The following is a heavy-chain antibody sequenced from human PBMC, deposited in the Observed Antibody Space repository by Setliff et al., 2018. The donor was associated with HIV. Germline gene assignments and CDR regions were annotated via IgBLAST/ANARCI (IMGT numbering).Heavy chain of an antibody. CDR2: ISPHNGNT. CDR3: AKDISASALYYYGMDV. CDR1: GYIFTNQY. J-gene: IGHJ6*02. V-gene: IGHV1-18*01. Sequence: ASVKVSCKASGYIFTNQYITWVRQAPGQGLEWMGWISPHNGNTKYGEKFQARVTLTTDTSTSTAYMELRSLRPDDTAVYYCAKDISASALYYYGMDVWGQGTTVTVSS. D-gene: IGHD6-13*01.